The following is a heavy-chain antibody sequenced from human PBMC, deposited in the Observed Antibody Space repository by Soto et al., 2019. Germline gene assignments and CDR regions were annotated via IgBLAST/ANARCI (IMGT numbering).Heavy chain of an antibody. J-gene: IGHJ4*02. D-gene: IGHD3-10*01. CDR3: AITHLRFGEHHY. V-gene: IGHV1-8*01. CDR2: MNPNSGNT. CDR1: GYTFTSYD. Sequence: QVQLVQSGAEVKKPGASVKVSCKASGYTFTSYDINWVRQATGQGLEWMGWMNPNSGNTGYAQKFQGRVTMTRNTSVSTAYMEASSLRSEDTAVYYCAITHLRFGEHHYWGQGTLVTVSS.